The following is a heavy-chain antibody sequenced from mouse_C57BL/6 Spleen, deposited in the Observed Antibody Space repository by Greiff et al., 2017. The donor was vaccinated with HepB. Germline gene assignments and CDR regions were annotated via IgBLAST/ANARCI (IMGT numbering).Heavy chain of an antibody. D-gene: IGHD1-1*01. CDR3: ARGKERYYGSSYLYYAMDY. CDR2: IYPSDSET. Sequence: QVQLKQPGAELVRPGSSVKLSCKASGYTFTSYWMDWVKQRPGQGLEWIGNIYPSDSETHYNQKFKDKAKLTVDKSSSTAYMQLSSLTSEDAAVYYCARGKERYYGSSYLYYAMDYWGQGTTLTVSS. CDR1: GYTFTSYW. J-gene: IGHJ2*01. V-gene: IGHV1-61*01.